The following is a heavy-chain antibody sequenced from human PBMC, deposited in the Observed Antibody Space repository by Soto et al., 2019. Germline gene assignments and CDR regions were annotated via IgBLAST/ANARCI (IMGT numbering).Heavy chain of an antibody. CDR2: VYFSGST. CDR3: SRERGAVASTADAFDI. V-gene: IGHV4-59*01. D-gene: IGHD6-19*01. CDR1: GGAFPGYY. J-gene: IGHJ3*02. Sequence: SETLSLTCNVSGGAFPGYYWNWIRQPPGKGLEWIGYVYFSGSTKYNPSLKSRVTILVDMSKNQFSLRLTSVTSADTAVYYCSRERGAVASTADAFDIWGQGTMVTVSS.